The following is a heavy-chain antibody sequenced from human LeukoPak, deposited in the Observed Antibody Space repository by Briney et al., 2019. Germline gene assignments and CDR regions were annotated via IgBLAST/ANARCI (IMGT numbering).Heavy chain of an antibody. CDR1: GYTFTSYY. CDR2: INPSGGST. J-gene: IGHJ4*02. V-gene: IGHV1-46*01. Sequence: ASVKVSCKASGYTFTSYYMHWVRQAPGQGLEWMGIINPSGGSTSYAQKFQGRVTMTRDTSTSTVYMELSSLRAEDTAVYYCARDRGPYYYDSSGYGHWGQGTLVTVSS. CDR3: ARDRGPYYYDSSGYGH. D-gene: IGHD3-22*01.